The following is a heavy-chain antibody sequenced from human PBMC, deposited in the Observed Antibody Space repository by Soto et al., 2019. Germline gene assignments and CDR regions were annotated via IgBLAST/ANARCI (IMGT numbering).Heavy chain of an antibody. CDR3: ARDVSIAVAEASYYYYYGMDV. J-gene: IGHJ6*02. CDR2: INPNSGGT. V-gene: IGHV1-2*04. Sequence: GASVKVSCKASGYTFTGYYMHCVRQAPGQGLEWMGWINPNSGGTNYAQKFQGWVTMTRDTSISTAYMELSGLRSDDTAVYYCARDVSIAVAEASYYYYYGMDVWGQGTTVTVSS. CDR1: GYTFTGYY. D-gene: IGHD6-19*01.